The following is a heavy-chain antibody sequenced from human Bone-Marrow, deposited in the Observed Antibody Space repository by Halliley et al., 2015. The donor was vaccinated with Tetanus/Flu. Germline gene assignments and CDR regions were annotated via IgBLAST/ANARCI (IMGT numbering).Heavy chain of an antibody. Sequence: IKTDGSTTSYVDSVRGRFTISRDNAKTTVSLQMSSLRAEDTAVYYCVREYSGSSDSYYSGMDVWGQGTTVSVSS. V-gene: IGHV3-74*01. D-gene: IGHD6-6*01. J-gene: IGHJ6*02. CDR3: VREYSGSSDSYYSGMDV. CDR2: IKTDGSTT.